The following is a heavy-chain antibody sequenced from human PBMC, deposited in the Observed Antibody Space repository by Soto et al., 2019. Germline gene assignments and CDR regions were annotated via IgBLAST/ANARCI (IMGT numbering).Heavy chain of an antibody. J-gene: IGHJ4*02. CDR2: INPSRGIT. CDR1: GYTFTSYY. V-gene: IGHV1-46*01. D-gene: IGHD3-10*01. CDR3: ARRFGVQDY. Sequence: ASVKVSCKAAGYTFTSYYMHWGRQAPGQGLEWMGIINPSRGITSYAQKFQGRVTMTRDTSTSTAYMELSSLRSEDTAVYYCARRFGVQDYWGQGTLVTVSS.